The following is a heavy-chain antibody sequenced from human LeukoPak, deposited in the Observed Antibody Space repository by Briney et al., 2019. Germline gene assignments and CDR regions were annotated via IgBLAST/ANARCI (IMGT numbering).Heavy chain of an antibody. Sequence: ASVKVSCKVAGYTFTDYYMHWVQQAPGKGLEWMGLVDPEDGETIYAETFQSRVTITADTSTDTAYMELSSLRSEDTAVYYCATGKGDYYYYMDVWGKGTTVTVSS. CDR1: GYTFTDYY. CDR3: ATGKGDYYYYMDV. J-gene: IGHJ6*03. CDR2: VDPEDGET. V-gene: IGHV1-69-2*01.